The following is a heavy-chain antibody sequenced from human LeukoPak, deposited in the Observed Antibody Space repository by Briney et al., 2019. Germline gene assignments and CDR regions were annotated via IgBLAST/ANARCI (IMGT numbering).Heavy chain of an antibody. V-gene: IGHV3-20*04. J-gene: IGHJ4*02. CDR3: ARGGMAMGIYY. CDR1: GFTFDDYD. D-gene: IGHD2-15*01. CDR2: IYWNGGST. Sequence: GGSLRLSCAASGFTFDDYDMSWVRQAPGKGLEWVSGIYWNGGSTGYADSVKGRFTISRDNAKNSLYLQMNSLRAEDTALYYCARGGMAMGIYYWGQGTLVTVSS.